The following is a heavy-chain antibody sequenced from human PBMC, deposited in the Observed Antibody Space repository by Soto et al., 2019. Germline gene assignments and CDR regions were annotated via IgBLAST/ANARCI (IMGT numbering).Heavy chain of an antibody. CDR1: GGTFSSYA. V-gene: IGHV1-69*13. Sequence: GASVKVFCKASGGTFSSYAISWVRQAPGQGLEWMGGIIPIFGTANYAQKFQGRVTITADESTSTAYMELSSLRSEDTAVYYCASGPDIVVVPAALGFDYYYGMDVWGQGTTVTVSS. J-gene: IGHJ6*02. CDR2: IIPIFGTA. D-gene: IGHD2-2*01. CDR3: ASGPDIVVVPAALGFDYYYGMDV.